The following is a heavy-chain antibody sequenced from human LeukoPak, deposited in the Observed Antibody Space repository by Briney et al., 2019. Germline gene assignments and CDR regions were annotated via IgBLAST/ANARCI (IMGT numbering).Heavy chain of an antibody. D-gene: IGHD5-24*01. CDR3: ARSYNEFHGMDV. CDR1: GNTITSYY. J-gene: IGHJ6*02. CDR2: INPSGGSQ. V-gene: IGHV1-46*01. Sequence: ASVKVSCKASGNTITSYYMHWVRQAPGQGLEWMGIINPSGGSQSYAQKFRDRVTMTRDTSTSTVYMELSSLRSEDTAVYYCARSYNEFHGMDVWGRGTTVTVSS.